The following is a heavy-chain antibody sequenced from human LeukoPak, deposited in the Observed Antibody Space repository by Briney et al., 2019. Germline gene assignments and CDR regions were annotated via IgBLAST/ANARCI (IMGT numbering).Heavy chain of an antibody. CDR3: ARGQRYFDY. CDR1: GFTFSSYA. J-gene: IGHJ4*02. Sequence: GRSLRLSCAASGFTFSSYAMHWVRQAPGKGLEWVAVISYDGSNKYYADSVKGRFTISRDNSKNTLYLQMNSLRAEDTAVYYCARGQRYFDYWGQGTLVTVSS. CDR2: ISYDGSNK. V-gene: IGHV3-30-3*01.